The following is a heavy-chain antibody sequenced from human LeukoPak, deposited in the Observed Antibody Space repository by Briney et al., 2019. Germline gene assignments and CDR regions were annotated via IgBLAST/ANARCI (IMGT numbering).Heavy chain of an antibody. V-gene: IGHV1-8*01. Sequence: ASVKVSCKASGYTFTSYDINWVRQATGQGLEWMGWMNPNSGNTGYAQKFQGRVTMTRNASISTAYMELSSLRSEDTAVYYCARGYSSGYYYYYMDVWGKGTTVTVSS. CDR3: ARGYSSGYYYYYMDV. D-gene: IGHD3-22*01. J-gene: IGHJ6*03. CDR2: MNPNSGNT. CDR1: GYTFTSYD.